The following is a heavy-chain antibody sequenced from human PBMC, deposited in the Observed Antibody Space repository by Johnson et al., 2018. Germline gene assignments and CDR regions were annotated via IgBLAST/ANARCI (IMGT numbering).Heavy chain of an antibody. CDR1: GYSFPNYW. CDR3: ARREFFMDV. J-gene: IGHJ6*03. CDR2: IYHGDSDT. V-gene: IGHV5-51*03. Sequence: VQLVQSGAEVKKPGEALKISCEASGYSFPNYWIAWVRQMPGKGLEWMGVIYHGDSDTRYSPSFQGQVTFSADKSISTAYLQWSSLRASDTAIYFCARREFFMDVWGKGTTVTVSS.